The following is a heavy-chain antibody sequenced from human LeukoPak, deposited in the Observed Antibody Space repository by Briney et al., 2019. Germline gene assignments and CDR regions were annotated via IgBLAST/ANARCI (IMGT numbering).Heavy chain of an antibody. D-gene: IGHD6-6*01. CDR1: GGSFSGYY. CDR3: ARFGTSSSRFFDQ. Sequence: NSSETLSLTCAVYGGSFSGYYWTWIRQPPGKGLEWIGEINHSGSTNYNPSLKSRVTISVDTSKNQFSLKLSSVTAADTAVYYCARFGTSSSRFFDQWGQGTLVTVSS. V-gene: IGHV4-34*01. J-gene: IGHJ4*02. CDR2: INHSGST.